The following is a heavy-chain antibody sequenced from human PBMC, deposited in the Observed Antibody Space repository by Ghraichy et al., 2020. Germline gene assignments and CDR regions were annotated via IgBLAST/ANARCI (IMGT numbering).Heavy chain of an antibody. D-gene: IGHD3-22*01. Sequence: SETLSLTCTVSGGSISSYYWSWIRQPAGKGLEWIGRIYTSGSTNYNPSLKSRVTMSVDTSKNQFSLKLSSVTAADTAVHYCASSEGSGYYDQGDAFDIWGQGTMVTVSS. CDR3: ASSEGSGYYDQGDAFDI. CDR2: IYTSGST. V-gene: IGHV4-4*07. J-gene: IGHJ3*02. CDR1: GGSISSYY.